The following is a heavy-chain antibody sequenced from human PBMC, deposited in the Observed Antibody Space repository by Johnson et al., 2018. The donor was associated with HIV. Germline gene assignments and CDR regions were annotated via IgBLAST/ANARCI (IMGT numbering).Heavy chain of an antibody. Sequence: QEQLVESGGGVVQPGRSLRLSCAASGFTFSSFAMHWVRQTPGNGLEWVSIISYSGSNKYYADSVKGRFTISRDNSKNTLYLQMNSLRAEDTAVYYCARDGGSTRGDAFDIWGQGTMVTVSS. J-gene: IGHJ3*02. CDR2: ISYSGSNK. CDR1: GFTFSSFA. D-gene: IGHD1-26*01. CDR3: ARDGGSTRGDAFDI. V-gene: IGHV3-30*04.